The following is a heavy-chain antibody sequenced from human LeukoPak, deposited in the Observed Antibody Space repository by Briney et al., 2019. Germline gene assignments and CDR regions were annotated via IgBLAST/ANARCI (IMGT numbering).Heavy chain of an antibody. CDR3: AKDAQRGFDYSNSLEY. V-gene: IGHV3-33*06. J-gene: IGHJ4*02. CDR1: GFTFNHHG. D-gene: IGHD4-11*01. CDR2: IWSDGSNK. Sequence: PGGSLRLSCAASGFTFNHHGMHWVRQAPGKGLEWVAVIWSDGSNKFYADSVRGRFTISRDDFRKTVYLQMDRMTAEDTAIYYCAKDAQRGFDYSNSLEYWGQGALVTVSS.